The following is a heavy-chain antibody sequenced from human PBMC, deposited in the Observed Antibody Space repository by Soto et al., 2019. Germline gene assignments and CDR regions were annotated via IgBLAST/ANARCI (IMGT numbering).Heavy chain of an antibody. CDR3: AKKRRSGGDNWYFDS. D-gene: IGHD2-21*02. J-gene: IGHJ4*02. CDR2: ISAFSDSI. V-gene: IGHV3-23*01. CDR1: GFIFSSYS. Sequence: EVQLLESGGGLVQPGGSLRLSCAASGFIFSSYSMYWVRQAPGKGPEGVAGISAFSDSILYADSVEGRFTISRDNSKNTLYLQLNGLRADDTAVYFCAKKRRSGGDNWYFDSWGQGTLVTVSS.